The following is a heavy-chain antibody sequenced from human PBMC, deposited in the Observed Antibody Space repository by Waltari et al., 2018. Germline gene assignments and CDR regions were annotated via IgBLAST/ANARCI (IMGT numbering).Heavy chain of an antibody. CDR1: GYSISSGYY. CDR2: IYHSGST. D-gene: IGHD2-2*01. V-gene: IGHV4-38-2*01. CDR3: ARLWDCSSTSCYEGFDY. Sequence: QVQLQESGPGLVKPSETLSLTCAVSGYSISSGYYWGWIRQPPGKGLEWIGSIYHSGSTYYNPSLKSRVTISVDTSKNQFSLKLSSVTAADTAVYYCARLWDCSSTSCYEGFDYWGQGTLVTVSS. J-gene: IGHJ4*02.